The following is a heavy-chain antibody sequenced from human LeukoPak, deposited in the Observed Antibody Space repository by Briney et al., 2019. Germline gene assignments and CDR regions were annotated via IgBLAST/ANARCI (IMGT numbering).Heavy chain of an antibody. J-gene: IGHJ4*02. Sequence: KPGGSLRLSCAASGFTFSSYSMNWVRQAPGKGLEWVSSISSSSSYTYYAVSVKGRFTISRDNSKNTLYLQMNSLRAEDTAVYYCAKAWPNSSGYYYDCWGQGTLVTVSS. CDR3: AKAWPNSSGYYYDC. CDR2: ISSSSSYT. CDR1: GFTFSSYS. D-gene: IGHD3-22*01. V-gene: IGHV3-21*04.